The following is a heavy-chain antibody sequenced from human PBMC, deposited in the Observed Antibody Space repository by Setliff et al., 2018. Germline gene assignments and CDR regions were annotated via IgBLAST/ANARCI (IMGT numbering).Heavy chain of an antibody. CDR2: IYHNGNT. V-gene: IGHV4-38-2*02. CDR3: ARDRTAYTYGLDV. CDR1: GYSISSGFS. Sequence: SETLSLTCAVSGYSISSGFSWVWIRQSPGKGLEWIGYIYHNGNTNLNPSLKSRVNMSVDTSNNQFVLNLKAVTAADTAVYYCARDRTAYTYGLDVWGQGTTVTVSS. J-gene: IGHJ6*02. D-gene: IGHD3-16*01.